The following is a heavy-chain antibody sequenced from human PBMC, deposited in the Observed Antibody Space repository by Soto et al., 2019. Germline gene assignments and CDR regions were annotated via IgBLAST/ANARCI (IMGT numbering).Heavy chain of an antibody. J-gene: IGHJ4*02. CDR3: ASPSSGYSYGPLDY. CDR1: GFTFSHYT. V-gene: IGHV3-23*01. CDR2: INGGNGPT. D-gene: IGHD3-22*01. Sequence: GGPLRLSCAAFGFTFSHYTMSWVRQLPGKGLEWVSGINGGNGPTYYADSVKGRFTISRDNSKNTLYLQMNSLRAEDTAVYYCASPSSGYSYGPLDYWGQGTLVTVSS.